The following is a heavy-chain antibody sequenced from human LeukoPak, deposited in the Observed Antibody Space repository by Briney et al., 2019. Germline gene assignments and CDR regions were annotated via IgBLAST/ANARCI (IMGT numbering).Heavy chain of an antibody. Sequence: GGSLRLSCAASGFTFSSYGMHWVRQAPGKGLEWVAVIWYDGSNKYYADSVKGRFTISRDNSKNTLYLQMNSLRAEDTAEYYCARDSCSGGSCYSDYWGQGTLVTVSS. CDR3: ARDSCSGGSCYSDY. V-gene: IGHV3-33*01. CDR1: GFTFSSYG. J-gene: IGHJ4*02. D-gene: IGHD2-15*01. CDR2: IWYDGSNK.